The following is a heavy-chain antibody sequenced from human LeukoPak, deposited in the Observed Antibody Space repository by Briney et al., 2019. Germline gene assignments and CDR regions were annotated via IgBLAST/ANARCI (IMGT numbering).Heavy chain of an antibody. CDR2: ISSSSSYI. V-gene: IGHV3-21*04. CDR3: AKYGPQDSGSSHFDY. CDR1: GFTFSSYS. J-gene: IGHJ4*02. D-gene: IGHD1-26*01. Sequence: GGSLRLSCAASGFTFSSYSMNWVRQAPGKGLEWVSSISSSSSYIYYADSVKGRFTTSRDNSKNTLFLQMNSLRAEDTAIYYCAKYGPQDSGSSHFDYWGQGALVTVSS.